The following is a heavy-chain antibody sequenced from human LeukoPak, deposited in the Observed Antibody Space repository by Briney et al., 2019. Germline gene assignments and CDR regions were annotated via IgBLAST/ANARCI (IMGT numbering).Heavy chain of an antibody. CDR3: ARGATTAGLRFDF. J-gene: IGHJ4*02. CDR1: GGSTSSYY. Sequence: SETLSLTCTVSGGSTSSYYWSWIRQPPGKGLEWIGYIYYSGSTNYNPSLKSRVTISVDRSKNQFSLKLSSVTAADTAVYYCARGATTAGLRFDFWGQGTLVTFSS. CDR2: IYYSGST. V-gene: IGHV4-59*08. D-gene: IGHD6-13*01.